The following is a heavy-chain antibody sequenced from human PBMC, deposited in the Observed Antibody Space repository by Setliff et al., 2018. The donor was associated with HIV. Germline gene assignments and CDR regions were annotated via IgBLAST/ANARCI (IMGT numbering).Heavy chain of an antibody. D-gene: IGHD3-10*01. CDR2: ICAYNGNT. J-gene: IGHJ4*02. Sequence: ASVKVSCKASGYTFTSYGMGWVRQAPGQGLEWMGWICAYNGNTHYAQKLQGRVTMTTDTSTSTAYMELRSLRSDDTAVYYCARDYYGSGSYFILDYWGPGTLVTVSS. CDR1: GYTFTSYG. CDR3: ARDYYGSGSYFILDY. V-gene: IGHV1-18*01.